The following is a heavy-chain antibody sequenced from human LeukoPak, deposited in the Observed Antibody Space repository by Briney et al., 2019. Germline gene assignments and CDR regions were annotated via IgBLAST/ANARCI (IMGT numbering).Heavy chain of an antibody. CDR1: GGSISSDY. J-gene: IGHJ5*02. D-gene: IGHD3-3*01. CDR2: IYSSGTS. Sequence: PSETLSLTCTVSGGSISSDYWSWIRQPPGKGLEYIGFIYSSGTSNYNPSLKSRLTMSVDTYKIQFYLKLSSVTAADTAVYYCARGMYDLQLGAWSDPWGKGTLDTVSS. CDR3: ARGMYDLQLGAWSDP. V-gene: IGHV4-59*01.